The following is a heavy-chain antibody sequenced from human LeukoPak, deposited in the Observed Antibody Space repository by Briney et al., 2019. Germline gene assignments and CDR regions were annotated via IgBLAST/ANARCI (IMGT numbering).Heavy chain of an antibody. J-gene: IGHJ4*02. CDR1: GFTFSSYS. D-gene: IGHD6-6*01. Sequence: KPGGSLRLSCAASGFTFSSYSLNWVRQAPGKGLEWVSSISSTSSYIYYADSLKGRFTISRDNAKNSLYLQMNSLRAEDTAVYYCARSYSSSIGEFDFWGQGTLVTVSS. CDR3: ARSYSSSIGEFDF. V-gene: IGHV3-21*01. CDR2: ISSTSSYI.